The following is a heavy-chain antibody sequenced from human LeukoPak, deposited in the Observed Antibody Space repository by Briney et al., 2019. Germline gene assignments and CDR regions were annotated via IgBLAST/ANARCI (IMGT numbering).Heavy chain of an antibody. CDR1: GGSISSYY. D-gene: IGHD2-15*01. CDR3: ARVAAKTVDY. Sequence: KSSETLSLTCTVSGGSISSYYWSWIRQPPGKGLEWIGYIYYSGSTNYNPSLKSRVTISVDTSKNQFSLKLSSVTAADTAVYYCARVAAKTVDYWGQGTLVTVSP. V-gene: IGHV4-59*12. CDR2: IYYSGST. J-gene: IGHJ4*02.